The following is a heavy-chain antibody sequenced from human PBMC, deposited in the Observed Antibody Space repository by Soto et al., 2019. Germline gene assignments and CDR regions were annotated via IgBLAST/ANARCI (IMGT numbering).Heavy chain of an antibody. D-gene: IGHD3-3*01. CDR3: ARARPNYDVSRMDV. V-gene: IGHV3-53*04. J-gene: IGHJ6*02. Sequence: EVQLVESGGGLVQPGGSLRLSCVASGIPVSSNYMTWVRQAPGKGLEWVSVLHSGGDTYYANSVKGRFTISRHDSTDTVYLQMTSLSAADTAVYYCARARPNYDVSRMDVWGQGTTVTVSS. CDR1: GIPVSSNY. CDR2: LHSGGDT.